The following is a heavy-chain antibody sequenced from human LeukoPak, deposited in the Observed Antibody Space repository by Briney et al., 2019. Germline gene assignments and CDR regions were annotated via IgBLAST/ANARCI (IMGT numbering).Heavy chain of an antibody. CDR2: IYSGGST. V-gene: IGHV3-53*01. J-gene: IGHJ4*02. Sequence: GGSLRLSGAASGFTVSSNYMSWVRQAPGKGLEWVSVIYSGGSTFYADSVKGRFSISRDNSKNTLYLQMNRLRAEDPAVYYCASARGSTSGSPGDWGQGTLVTVSS. CDR3: ASARGSTSGSPGD. D-gene: IGHD5-18*01. CDR1: GFTVSSNY.